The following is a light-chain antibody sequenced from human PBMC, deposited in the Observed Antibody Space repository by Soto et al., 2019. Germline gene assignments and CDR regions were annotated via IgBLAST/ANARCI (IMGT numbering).Light chain of an antibody. CDR1: QSVTTN. CDR3: QQYDRWPVT. CDR2: DAS. J-gene: IGKJ4*01. Sequence: EVVMTQSPATLSVSPGERVTFSCRASQSVTTNIAWYQHKPGQSPRLLIFDASTRASGIPTRFSGSGSGTEFTLTIDRLQSADFAVYCCQQYDRWPVTFGGGTKVEIK. V-gene: IGKV3-15*01.